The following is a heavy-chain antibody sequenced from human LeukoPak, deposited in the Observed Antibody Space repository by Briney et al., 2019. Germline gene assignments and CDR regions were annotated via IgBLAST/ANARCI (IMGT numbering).Heavy chain of an antibody. Sequence: GGSLRLSCAASGFTFDGYAMHWVRQAPGKGLEWVSLISGDGGSTYYADSVKGRFTISRDNSKNSLYLQMNSLRTEDTALYYCAKDILHSSSWSGLQHWGQGTLVTVSS. D-gene: IGHD6-13*01. J-gene: IGHJ1*01. CDR2: ISGDGGST. CDR1: GFTFDGYA. V-gene: IGHV3-43*02. CDR3: AKDILHSSSWSGLQH.